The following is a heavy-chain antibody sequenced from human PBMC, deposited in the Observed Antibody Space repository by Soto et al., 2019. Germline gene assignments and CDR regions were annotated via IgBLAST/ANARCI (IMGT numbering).Heavy chain of an antibody. V-gene: IGHV3-11*01. Sequence: QVQLVESGGGLVKPGGSLRLSCAVSGFTFSDFYMTWIRQAPGKGLEWVSYISDSGSAMSYADSVKGRFTISRDNAKNSLYLQMNGLRAEDTAVYYCAREAPYYDFWGGQSTVLDYWGQGTLVTVSS. J-gene: IGHJ4*02. CDR2: ISDSGSAM. D-gene: IGHD3-3*01. CDR1: GFTFSDFY. CDR3: AREAPYYDFWGGQSTVLDY.